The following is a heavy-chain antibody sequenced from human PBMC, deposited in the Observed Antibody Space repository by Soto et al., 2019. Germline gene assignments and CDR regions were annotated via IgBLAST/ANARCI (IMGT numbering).Heavy chain of an antibody. Sequence: ASVKVSCKASGYTFTNYGISWVRQAPAQGLECMGWISGYNGDTNYAQKFQGRVTITTDTSTSTAYMEVRSLRSDVTVVYSCARDRRDLRTGLYNDLDVWGQGTTVTISS. CDR3: ARDRRDLRTGLYNDLDV. V-gene: IGHV1-18*04. CDR1: GYTFTNYG. J-gene: IGHJ6*02. D-gene: IGHD2-2*01. CDR2: ISGYNGDT.